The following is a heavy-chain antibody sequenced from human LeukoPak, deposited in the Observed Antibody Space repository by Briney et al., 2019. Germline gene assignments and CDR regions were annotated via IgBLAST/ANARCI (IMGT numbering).Heavy chain of an antibody. J-gene: IGHJ6*02. CDR1: GYTFTSYY. CDR2: INPSGGST. D-gene: IGHD3-9*01. Sequence: ASVKVSCKASGYTFTSYYMHWVRQAPGQGLEWMGIINPSGGSTSYAQKFQGRVTMTRDTSTSTVYMELSSLRSEDTAVYYCARDPGRYFDPTIYYHYGMDVWGQGTTVTVSS. V-gene: IGHV1-46*01. CDR3: ARDPGRYFDPTIYYHYGMDV.